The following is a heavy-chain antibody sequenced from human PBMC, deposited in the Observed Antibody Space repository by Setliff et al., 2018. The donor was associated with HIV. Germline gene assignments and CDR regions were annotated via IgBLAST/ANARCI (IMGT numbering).Heavy chain of an antibody. V-gene: IGHV7-4-1*02. Sequence: ASVKVSCKASGYTLTTYGISWVRQAPGHGPEWMGWINTETGNPMYAQGFRGRLVFSLDTSVNTAYLQINSLKAEDTAMYYCARVGSYWSTFDYWGQGALVTVSS. J-gene: IGHJ4*02. CDR2: INTETGNP. CDR1: GYTLTTYG. D-gene: IGHD2-8*02. CDR3: ARVGSYWSTFDY.